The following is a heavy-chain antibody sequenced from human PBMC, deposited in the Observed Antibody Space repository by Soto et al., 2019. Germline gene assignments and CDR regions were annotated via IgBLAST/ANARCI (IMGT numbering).Heavy chain of an antibody. J-gene: IGHJ6*02. CDR3: ALGPTRRAEDYSYGMDG. CDR1: GGSISSGGYY. Sequence: QVQLQESGPGLVKPSQTLSLTCTVSGGSISSGGYYWSWIRQHPGKGLEWIGYIYYSGSTYYNPSLKSRVTISVDTSKNQFCLRLSSVTAADTGVYYCALGPTRRAEDYSYGMDGGGQGTTVTVAS. V-gene: IGHV4-31*03. CDR2: IYYSGST. D-gene: IGHD6-25*01.